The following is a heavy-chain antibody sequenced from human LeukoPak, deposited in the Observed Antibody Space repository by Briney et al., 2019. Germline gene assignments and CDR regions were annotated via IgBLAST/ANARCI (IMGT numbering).Heavy chain of an antibody. CDR2: ITSSSNYI. Sequence: KSGGSLRLSCAASGFTFSIYSMNWVRQAPGKGLEWLSSITSSSNYICYADSVKGRFTISRDNVQNSLYLQMNSLRAEDTAMYYCARDRGYFDNWGQGTLVTVSS. CDR3: ARDRGYFDN. V-gene: IGHV3-21*01. J-gene: IGHJ4*02. CDR1: GFTFSIYS.